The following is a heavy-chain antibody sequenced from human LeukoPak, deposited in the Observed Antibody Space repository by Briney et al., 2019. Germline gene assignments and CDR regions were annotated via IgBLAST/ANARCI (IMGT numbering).Heavy chain of an antibody. Sequence: SVKVSCKASGGTFSSYAISWVRQAPGQGLEWMGRIIPILGIANYAQKFQGRVTITADKSTSTAYMELSSLGSEDTAVYYCARVGGSSWYGAFDIWGQGTMVTVSS. CDR2: IIPILGIA. V-gene: IGHV1-69*04. CDR1: GGTFSSYA. CDR3: ARVGGSSWYGAFDI. D-gene: IGHD6-13*01. J-gene: IGHJ3*02.